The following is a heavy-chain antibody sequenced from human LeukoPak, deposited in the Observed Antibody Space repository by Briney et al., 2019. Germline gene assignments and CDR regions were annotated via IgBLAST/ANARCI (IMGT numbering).Heavy chain of an antibody. CDR2: ISNSGSSI. Sequence: GGSLRLSCAASGFTFSSYEMNWVRQAPGKGLEWVSYISNSGSSIYYADSVKGRFTISRDNAKNSLYPQMNSLRAEDTAVYYCARDGHYGGNSVAVDYWGQGTLVTVSS. V-gene: IGHV3-48*03. J-gene: IGHJ4*02. CDR1: GFTFSSYE. CDR3: ARDGHYGGNSVAVDY. D-gene: IGHD4-23*01.